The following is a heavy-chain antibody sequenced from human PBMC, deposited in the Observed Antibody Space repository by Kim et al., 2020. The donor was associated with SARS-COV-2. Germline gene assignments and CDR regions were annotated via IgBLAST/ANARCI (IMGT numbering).Heavy chain of an antibody. J-gene: IGHJ6*02. CDR3: ARGAFRMVRGVIVYYYYSGMAV. V-gene: IGHV6-1*01. Sequence: SQTLSLTCAISGDSVSSNSAAWNWIRQSPSRGLEWLGSTYYRSKWYNDYAVSVKSRITINPDTPKNQFSLQLNSVTPEDTAVYYCARGAFRMVRGVIVYYYYSGMAVWGQGTTVTVSS. CDR2: TYYRSKWYN. CDR1: GDSVSSNSAA. D-gene: IGHD3-10*01.